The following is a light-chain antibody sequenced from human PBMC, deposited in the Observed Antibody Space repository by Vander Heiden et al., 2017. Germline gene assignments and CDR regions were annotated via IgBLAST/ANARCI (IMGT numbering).Light chain of an antibody. CDR1: QSISSY. Sequence: DIQMTQSPSSLSASVGDRVTITCRASQSISSYLNWYQQKPGKAPKLLIYAASSLQSGVPSRFSGSGSGTDFTLTISSLQPEDFATYYCQQSDRTPRTFGQGTKVEIK. CDR3: QQSDRTPRT. V-gene: IGKV1-39*01. J-gene: IGKJ1*01. CDR2: AAS.